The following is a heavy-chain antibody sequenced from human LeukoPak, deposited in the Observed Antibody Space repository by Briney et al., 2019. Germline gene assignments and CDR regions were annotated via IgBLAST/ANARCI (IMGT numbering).Heavy chain of an antibody. D-gene: IGHD6-13*01. CDR1: GFTFDDYA. V-gene: IGHV3-9*01. J-gene: IGHJ4*02. CDR3: AKQAAAGRYYVDY. Sequence: PGRSLRLSCAASGFTFDDYAMHWVRQAPGKGLEWVSGISWNSGSIGYADSVKGRFTISRDNAKNSLYLQMNSLRAEDTALYYCAKQAAAGRYYVDYWGQGTLVTVSS. CDR2: ISWNSGSI.